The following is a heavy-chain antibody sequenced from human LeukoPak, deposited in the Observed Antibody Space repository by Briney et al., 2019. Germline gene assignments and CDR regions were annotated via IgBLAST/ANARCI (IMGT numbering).Heavy chain of an antibody. D-gene: IGHD6-13*01. Sequence: GGSLRLSCAASGFTFSSYSMNWVRRAPGKGLEWVSSISSSSSYIYYADSVKGRFTISRDNAKNSLYLQMNSLRAEDTAVYYCARDRGIAAAGTTSDYWGQGTLVTVSS. CDR3: ARDRGIAAAGTTSDY. CDR1: GFTFSSYS. CDR2: ISSSSSYI. J-gene: IGHJ4*02. V-gene: IGHV3-21*01.